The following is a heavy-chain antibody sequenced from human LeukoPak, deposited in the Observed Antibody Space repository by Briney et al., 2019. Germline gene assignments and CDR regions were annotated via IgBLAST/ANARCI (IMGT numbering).Heavy chain of an antibody. CDR2: IGASGSST. V-gene: IGHV3-23*01. D-gene: IGHD1-26*01. CDR3: ARMFGGNYYGYYFDY. J-gene: IGHJ4*02. CDR1: EFPFSHYA. Sequence: GGSLRLSCAASEFPFSHYAMNWVRQAPGKGLEWVSGIGASGSSTYYGDPVKGRFTISTDTSKNTVNLQMNSLRAEDTAIYYCARMFGGNYYGYYFDYWGQGSMLTVSS.